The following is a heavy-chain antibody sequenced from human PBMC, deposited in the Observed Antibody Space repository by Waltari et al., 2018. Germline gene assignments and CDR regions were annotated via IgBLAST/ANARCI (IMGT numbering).Heavy chain of an antibody. CDR1: GYSFTNYW. D-gene: IGHD6-6*01. J-gene: IGHJ4*02. CDR3: ARGYSSSSGGSYFDY. Sequence: EVQLVQSGAEVKKTGESLKISCKGSGYSFTNYWIGWVRQMPGKGLEWMGIIYPGDSDTSYSPSFQGQVTISADKSISTANLQWSSLKASDSAMYYCARGYSSSSGGSYFDYWGQGTLVTVSS. V-gene: IGHV5-51*01. CDR2: IYPGDSDT.